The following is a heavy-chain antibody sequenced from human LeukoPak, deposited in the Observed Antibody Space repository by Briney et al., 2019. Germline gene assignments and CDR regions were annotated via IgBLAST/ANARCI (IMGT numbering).Heavy chain of an antibody. V-gene: IGHV4-39*01. CDR3: VHGSGSFRYYLDY. CDR2: IYYSGST. J-gene: IGHJ4*02. CDR1: GGSIISVSYF. D-gene: IGHD3-10*01. Sequence: PETLSLTCTVSGGSIISVSYFWGWIRQPPGKGLEWIGSIYYSGSTYYNPSLKSRVTISVDTSKSQFSLKLSSVTAADTAVYYCVHGSGSFRYYLDYWGQGTLVTVSS.